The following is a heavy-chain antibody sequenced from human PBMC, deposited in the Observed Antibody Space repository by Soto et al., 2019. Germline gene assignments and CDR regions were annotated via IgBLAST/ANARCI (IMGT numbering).Heavy chain of an antibody. J-gene: IGHJ4*02. CDR1: GGSFSGYY. D-gene: IGHD6-13*01. V-gene: IGHV4-34*01. CDR2: INHSGST. CDR3: ARARATIAAAAIFAC. Sequence: PSETLSLTCAVYGGSFSGYYWSWIRQPPGKGLEWIGEINHSGSTNYNPSLKSRVTISVDTSKNQFSLKLSSVTAADTAVYYCARARATIAAAAIFACWGQGTLVPVSS.